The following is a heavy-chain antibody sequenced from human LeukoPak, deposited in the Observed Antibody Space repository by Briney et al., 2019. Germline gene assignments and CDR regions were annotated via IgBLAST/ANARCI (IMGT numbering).Heavy chain of an antibody. D-gene: IGHD1-26*01. CDR3: ARKYSGTNPFDY. J-gene: IGHJ4*02. CDR2: INNSGGRT. V-gene: IGHV3-23*01. CDR1: GFTLNNYA. Sequence: GGSLRLSCAASGFTLNNYAMSWVRQAPGKGLEWVSIINNSGGRTYYADSVKGRFTISRDLSKNTLYLQMNSLRAEDTALYYCARKYSGTNPFDYWGQGTLVTVSS.